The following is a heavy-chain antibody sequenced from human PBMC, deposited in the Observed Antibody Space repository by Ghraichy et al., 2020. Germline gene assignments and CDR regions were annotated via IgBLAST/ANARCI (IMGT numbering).Heavy chain of an antibody. Sequence: GGSLRLSCAASGFTFSSYAMSWVRQAPGKGLEWVSGISGSGGSTNYADSVKGRFTFSRDNSKNTLYLQMNSLRAEDTAVYYCASPPDYYCYWGQGTLVTVSS. V-gene: IGHV3-23*01. CDR3: ASPPDYYCY. J-gene: IGHJ4*02. D-gene: IGHD3-10*01. CDR1: GFTFSSYA. CDR2: ISGSGGST.